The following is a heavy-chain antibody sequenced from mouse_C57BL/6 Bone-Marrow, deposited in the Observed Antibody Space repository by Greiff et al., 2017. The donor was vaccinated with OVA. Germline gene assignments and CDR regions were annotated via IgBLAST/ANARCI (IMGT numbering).Heavy chain of an antibody. CDR3: ARGGFYYEYDESDYYAMDY. V-gene: IGHV1-78*01. CDR1: GYTFTDHT. CDR2: IYPRDGST. Sequence: VQLQQSDAELVKPGASVKISCKVSGYTFTDHTIHWMKQRPEQGLEWIGYIYPRDGSTKYNEKFKGKATLTADKSSSTAYMQLNSLTSEDSAVYFCARGGFYYEYDESDYYAMDYWGQGTSVTVSS. J-gene: IGHJ4*01. D-gene: IGHD2-4*01.